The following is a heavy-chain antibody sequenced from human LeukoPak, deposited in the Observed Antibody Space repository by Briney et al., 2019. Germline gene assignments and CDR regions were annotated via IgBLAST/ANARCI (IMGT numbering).Heavy chain of an antibody. CDR2: IYYSGST. Sequence: PSETLSLTCTVSGGSISSYYWSWIRQPPGKGLEWIGYIYYSGSTYYNPSLKSRVTISVDTSKNQFSLKLSSVTAADTAVYYCARYASGGYFDYWGQGTLVTVSS. J-gene: IGHJ4*02. V-gene: IGHV4-59*04. CDR3: ARYASGGYFDY. D-gene: IGHD2-15*01. CDR1: GGSISSYY.